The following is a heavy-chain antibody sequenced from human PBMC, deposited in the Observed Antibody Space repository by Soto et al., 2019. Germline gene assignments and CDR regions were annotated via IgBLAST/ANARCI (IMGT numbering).Heavy chain of an antibody. J-gene: IGHJ6*02. CDR2: ISYDGSNK. CDR3: AKDRVVAATHYYYGMDV. Sequence: PGGSLRLSCAASGYTFSSYAMHWVRQAPGKGLEWVAVISYDGSNKYYADSVKGRFTISRDNSKNTLYLQMNSLRAEDTAVYYCAKDRVVAATHYYYGMDVWGQGTTVTVSS. V-gene: IGHV3-30*18. D-gene: IGHD2-15*01. CDR1: GYTFSSYA.